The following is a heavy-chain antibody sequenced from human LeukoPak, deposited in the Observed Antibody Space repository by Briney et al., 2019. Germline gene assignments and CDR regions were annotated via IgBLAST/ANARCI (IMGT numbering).Heavy chain of an antibody. CDR3: ARPRGGQIDY. V-gene: IGHV4-39*01. Sequence: SSETLSLTCTVSGGSISSSSYYRGWIRQPPGKGLEWIGSIYYSGSTYYNPSLKSRVTISVDTSKNQFSLKLSSVTAADTAVYYCARPRGGQIDYWGQGTLVTVSS. CDR1: GGSISSSSYY. D-gene: IGHD2-15*01. J-gene: IGHJ4*02. CDR2: IYYSGST.